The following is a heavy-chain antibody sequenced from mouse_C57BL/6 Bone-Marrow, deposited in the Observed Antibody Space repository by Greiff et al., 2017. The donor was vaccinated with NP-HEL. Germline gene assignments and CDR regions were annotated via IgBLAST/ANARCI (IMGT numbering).Heavy chain of an antibody. Sequence: EVQLQQSGPVLVKPGASVKMSCKASGYTFTDYYMNWVKQSHGKSLEWIGVINPYNCGTSYNQKFKGKATLTVDKSSSTAYMELNSLTSEDSAVYYCARHSNFAWFAYWGQGTLVTVSA. CDR2: INPYNCGT. V-gene: IGHV1-19*01. CDR3: ARHSNFAWFAY. CDR1: GYTFTDYY. D-gene: IGHD2-5*01. J-gene: IGHJ3*01.